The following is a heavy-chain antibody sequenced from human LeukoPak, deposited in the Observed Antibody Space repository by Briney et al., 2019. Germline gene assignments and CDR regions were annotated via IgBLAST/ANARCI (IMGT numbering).Heavy chain of an antibody. J-gene: IGHJ3*02. D-gene: IGHD2-15*01. Sequence: SVKVSCKASGDNFSSYVITWVRQAPGQGLEWMGRIIPTLDVANFAQKFKGRVTITADKSTKTAHLELSSLRSEDTAVYYCTREGVYSPDPTSCHRLPFDIWGKGTVVIVSS. CDR1: GDNFSSYV. CDR3: TREGVYSPDPTSCHRLPFDI. CDR2: IIPTLDVA. V-gene: IGHV1-69*04.